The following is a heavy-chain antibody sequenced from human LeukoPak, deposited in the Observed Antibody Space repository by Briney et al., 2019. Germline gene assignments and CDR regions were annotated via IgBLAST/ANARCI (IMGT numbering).Heavy chain of an antibody. Sequence: PGGSLRLSCAASGFTFSTYTMSWVRQAPGQGLEWVSAINTGGGTSSADSVKGRFTISRDNSESTLYLQMSSLRAEDTAVYYCARGLDSVTWGPFDIWGQGTVVTVSS. D-gene: IGHD2-2*03. CDR1: GFTFSTYT. V-gene: IGHV3-23*01. J-gene: IGHJ3*02. CDR2: INTGGGT. CDR3: ARGLDSVTWGPFDI.